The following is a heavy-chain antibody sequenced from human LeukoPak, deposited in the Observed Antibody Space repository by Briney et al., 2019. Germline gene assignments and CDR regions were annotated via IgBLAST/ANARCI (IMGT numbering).Heavy chain of an antibody. CDR2: ISAYNGHT. J-gene: IGHJ4*02. Sequence: GASVKVSCKASGYTFTSFGISWVRQAPGQGLEWMGWISAYNGHTNYAQKLQGRVTMTTDTSTSTAYMEIRSLRPDDTAVYYCTRDLGVDTTMIFFDYWGQGSLVTVSS. CDR1: GYTFTSFG. V-gene: IGHV1-18*01. D-gene: IGHD5-18*01. CDR3: TRDLGVDTTMIFFDY.